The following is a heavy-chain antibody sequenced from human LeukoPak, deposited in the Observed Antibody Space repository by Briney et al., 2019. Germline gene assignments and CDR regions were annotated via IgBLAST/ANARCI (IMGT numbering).Heavy chain of an antibody. CDR1: GFTFNSYS. CDR2: ISSGSSYI. V-gene: IGHV3-21*01. J-gene: IGHJ3*02. Sequence: GGSLRLSCAASGFTFNSYSMNWVRQAPGKGLEWVSSISSGSSYIFYADSAKGRFTISRDNAKNSLYLQMNSLRAEDTAVYYCARQVGVDDAFDIWGQGTMVTISS. D-gene: IGHD1-26*01. CDR3: ARQVGVDDAFDI.